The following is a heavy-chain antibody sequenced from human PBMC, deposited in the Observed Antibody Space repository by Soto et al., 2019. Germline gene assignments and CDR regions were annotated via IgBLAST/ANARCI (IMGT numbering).Heavy chain of an antibody. Sequence: EVQLVESGGGLVQPGGSLRLSCAASGFTFSSYSMNWVRQAPGKGLEWIAYISSSGGTILYADSVRGRFTISRDDAKNSLYLQMKSLGDEDTAIYYCARGKIAVPGTQYYGLDVWGQGTTVTVSS. CDR2: ISSSGGTI. V-gene: IGHV3-48*02. D-gene: IGHD6-19*01. CDR1: GFTFSSYS. J-gene: IGHJ6*02. CDR3: ARGKIAVPGTQYYGLDV.